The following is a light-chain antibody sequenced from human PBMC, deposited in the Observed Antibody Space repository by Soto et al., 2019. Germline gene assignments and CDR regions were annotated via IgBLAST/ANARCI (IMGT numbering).Light chain of an antibody. J-gene: IGLJ3*02. CDR1: SSNIGSNT. CDR2: RNN. V-gene: IGLV1-44*01. Sequence: QSVLTQPPSASGTPGQRVTISGSGSSSNIGSNTVNWYQQLPGTAPKLLIYRNNQRPSGVPDRFSGSKSGTSASLAISGLQSEDEADYYCAAWDDSLNGWVFGGGTKLTVL. CDR3: AAWDDSLNGWV.